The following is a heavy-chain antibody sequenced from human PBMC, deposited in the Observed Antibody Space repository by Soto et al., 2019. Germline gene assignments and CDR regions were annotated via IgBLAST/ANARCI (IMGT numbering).Heavy chain of an antibody. J-gene: IGHJ4*02. CDR3: ARDAYYDSSGPTPFDY. V-gene: IGHV3-30-3*01. D-gene: IGHD3-22*01. CDR2: ISYDGSNK. CDR1: GFTFSSYA. Sequence: GGSLRLSCAASGFTFSSYAMHWVRQAPGKGLEWVAVISYDGSNKYYADSVKGRFTISRDNSKNTLYLQMNSLRAEDTAVYYCARDAYYDSSGPTPFDYWGQGTLVTVSS.